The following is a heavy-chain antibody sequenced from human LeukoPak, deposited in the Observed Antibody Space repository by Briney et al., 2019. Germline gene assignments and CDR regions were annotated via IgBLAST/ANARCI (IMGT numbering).Heavy chain of an antibody. CDR3: GRHVSSGWDYFNGLDV. V-gene: IGHV4-39*01. Sequence: KPSETLSLTCKVSGGSIGSSGFYWGWFRQPPGKGLECIGSIYYPGTTHYNPSLESRVTISVDTSKWQVFLTLRSVTATDTAVYYCGRHVSSGWDYFNGLDVWGQGTAVTVSS. D-gene: IGHD6-19*01. CDR2: IYYPGTT. J-gene: IGHJ6*02. CDR1: GGSIGSSGFY.